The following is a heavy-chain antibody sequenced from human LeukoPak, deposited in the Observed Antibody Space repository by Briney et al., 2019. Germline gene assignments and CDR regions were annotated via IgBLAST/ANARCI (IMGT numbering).Heavy chain of an antibody. D-gene: IGHD6-13*01. J-gene: IGHJ4*02. CDR1: GFTFSSYW. Sequence: GGSLRFSCAASGFTFSSYWMHWVRQAPGKGLVWVSRIDTDGSSTSYADSVKGRFTISRDNAKNTLYLQMSSPRAEDTAVYYCILAAAGTEFDSWGQGTLVTVSS. CDR2: IDTDGSST. CDR3: ILAAAGTEFDS. V-gene: IGHV3-74*01.